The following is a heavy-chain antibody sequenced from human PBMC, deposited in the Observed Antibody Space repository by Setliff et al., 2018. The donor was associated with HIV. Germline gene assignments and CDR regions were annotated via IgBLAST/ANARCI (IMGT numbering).Heavy chain of an antibody. CDR1: GSNFLAHW. J-gene: IGHJ4*02. D-gene: IGHD3-10*01. CDR3: ARLPYYVSGGVFDH. CDR2: VYPGDSDT. Sequence: RGESLKISCQCSGSNFLAHWIGWVRQVPEKGLEWMGIVYPGDSDTRYNPSFEGQVTVSADKTITTAYLQLTSLKASDTAMYFCARLPYYVSGGVFDHWGKGTLVTVSS. V-gene: IGHV5-51*01.